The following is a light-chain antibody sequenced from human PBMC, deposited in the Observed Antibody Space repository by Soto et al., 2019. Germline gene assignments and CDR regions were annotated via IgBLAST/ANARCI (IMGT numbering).Light chain of an antibody. CDR1: QSVSSRY. CDR2: GAS. Sequence: LTQPLRTLPLSQEEKAPPPCRASQSVSSRYVAWYQQKPGPAPRLLNYGASSRGAGIPDRFSGSASGTDSTLTSSRLQADDFAVYYCQQYGNSETFGQGTKVDIK. V-gene: IGKV3-20*01. J-gene: IGKJ1*01. CDR3: QQYGNSET.